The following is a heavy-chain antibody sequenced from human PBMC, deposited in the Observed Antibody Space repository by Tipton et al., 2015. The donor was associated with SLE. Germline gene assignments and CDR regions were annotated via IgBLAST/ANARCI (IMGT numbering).Heavy chain of an antibody. Sequence: VQLVQSGAEVKKPGESLKISCKGSGYTLNTYWIGWVRQMPGKGLEWMGIIYFDNSDTRYSPSFRGQVAISVDKSISTAYLQWSSLKASDTAMYYCARATSGGDMDVWGKGTTVSVSS. D-gene: IGHD2-15*01. CDR1: GYTLNTYW. CDR3: ARATSGGDMDV. CDR2: IYFDNSDT. J-gene: IGHJ6*03. V-gene: IGHV5-51*03.